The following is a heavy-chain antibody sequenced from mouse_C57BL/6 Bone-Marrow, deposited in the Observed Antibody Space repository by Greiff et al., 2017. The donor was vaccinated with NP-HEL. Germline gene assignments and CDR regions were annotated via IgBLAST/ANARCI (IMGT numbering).Heavy chain of an antibody. Sequence: QVQLQQSGAELVRPGASVKLSCKASGYTFTDYYINWVKQRPGQGLEWIARIYPGSGNTYYNEKFKGKATLTAEKSSSTAYMQLSSLTSEDSAVYFCARYYGSSCYAMDYWGQGTSVTVSS. V-gene: IGHV1-76*01. D-gene: IGHD1-1*01. CDR1: GYTFTDYY. CDR2: IYPGSGNT. J-gene: IGHJ4*01. CDR3: ARYYGSSCYAMDY.